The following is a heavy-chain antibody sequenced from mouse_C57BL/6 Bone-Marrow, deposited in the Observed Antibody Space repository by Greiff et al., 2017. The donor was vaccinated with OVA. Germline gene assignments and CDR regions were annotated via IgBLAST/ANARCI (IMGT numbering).Heavy chain of an antibody. CDR2: IYPGNSDT. D-gene: IGHD2-4*01. CDR3: TSDYDYGGD. V-gene: IGHV1-5*01. CDR1: GYTFTSYW. J-gene: IGHJ2*01. Sequence: VQLKESGTVLARPGASVKMSCKTSGYTFTSYWMHWVKQRPGPGLEWIGAIYPGNSDTSYNQKFKGKAKRTAVTSASTAYMDLSSLTNEDSAFYCCTSDYDYGGDWGQGTTLTVSS.